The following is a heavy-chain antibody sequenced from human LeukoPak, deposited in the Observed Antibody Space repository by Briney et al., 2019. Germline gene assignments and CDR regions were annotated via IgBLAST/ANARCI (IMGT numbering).Heavy chain of an antibody. CDR1: GGTFSSYA. Sequence: SVKVSCKASGGTFSSYAISWVRQAPGQGLEWMGGIIPIFGTANYAQKFQGRVTITADESTSTAYMELSSLRSEDTAVYYCARDSSSIATAGVFQHWGQGTLVTVSS. CDR3: ARDSSSIATAGVFQH. V-gene: IGHV1-69*01. J-gene: IGHJ1*01. CDR2: IIPIFGTA. D-gene: IGHD6-13*01.